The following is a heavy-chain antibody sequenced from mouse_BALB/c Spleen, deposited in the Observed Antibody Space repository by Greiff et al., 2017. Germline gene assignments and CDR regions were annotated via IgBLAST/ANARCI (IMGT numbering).Heavy chain of an antibody. V-gene: IGHV1-19*01. Sequence: VQLKESGPELVKPGASVKMSCKASGYTFTDYYMDWVKQSHGESFEWIGRVNPYNGGTSYNQKFKGKATLTVDKSSSTAYMELNSLTSEDSAVYYCAFITTATGAYWGQGTLVTVSA. CDR3: AFITTATGAY. CDR2: VNPYNGGT. J-gene: IGHJ3*01. D-gene: IGHD1-2*01. CDR1: GYTFTDYY.